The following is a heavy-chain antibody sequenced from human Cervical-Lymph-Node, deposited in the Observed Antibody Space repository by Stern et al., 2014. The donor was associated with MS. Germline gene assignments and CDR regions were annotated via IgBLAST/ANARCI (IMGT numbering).Heavy chain of an antibody. Sequence: QLVQSGGGLVQPGGSLRLSCAASGFTFSSYAMNWVRQAPGQGLEWVSAISGSGGITYYADSVKGRFTISRDNAENTLYLEMNSLRADDTAVYYCAKDVYDSSGYQFDYWGQGTLVTVSS. CDR3: AKDVYDSSGYQFDY. CDR2: ISGSGGIT. V-gene: IGHV3-23*04. D-gene: IGHD3-22*01. CDR1: GFTFSSYA. J-gene: IGHJ4*02.